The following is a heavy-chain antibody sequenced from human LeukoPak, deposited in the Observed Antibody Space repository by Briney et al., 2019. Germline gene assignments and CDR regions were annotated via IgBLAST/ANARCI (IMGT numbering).Heavy chain of an antibody. Sequence: GRSLRLSCAASGFTFSSYAMHWVRQAPGKGLEWVAVISYDGSNKYYADSVKGRFTISRDNSKNTLHLQMNSLRAEDTAVYYCAKLSAYCGGDCYWAHFDYWGQGTLVTVSS. CDR2: ISYDGSNK. CDR1: GFTFSSYA. V-gene: IGHV3-30-3*02. J-gene: IGHJ4*02. D-gene: IGHD2-21*02. CDR3: AKLSAYCGGDCYWAHFDY.